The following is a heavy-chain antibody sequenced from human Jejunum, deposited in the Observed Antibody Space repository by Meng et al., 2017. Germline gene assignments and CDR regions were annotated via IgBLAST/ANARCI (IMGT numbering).Heavy chain of an antibody. Sequence: SETLSLTCTVSGGSVTSGSYYWAWIRQPAGEGLEWIGRFYSGGSTNYNPSLKSRVTISVDASKNQFSLNLISVTAADTAVYYCARGRGISYGYYDYWGQGTLVTGSS. CDR2: FYSGGST. CDR1: GGSVTSGSYY. J-gene: IGHJ4*02. V-gene: IGHV4-61*02. D-gene: IGHD5-18*01. CDR3: ARGRGISYGYYDY.